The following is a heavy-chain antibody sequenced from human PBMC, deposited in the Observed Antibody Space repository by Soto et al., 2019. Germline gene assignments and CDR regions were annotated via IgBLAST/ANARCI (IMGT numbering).Heavy chain of an antibody. Sequence: QVQLVESGGGVVQPGRALRLSCAASGFTFSSYGMHWVRQAPGKGLEWVAVIWYDGSNKYYADSVKGRITISRDNSKSTLYLQMNSLRAEDTGVYYCARGYGSGSYIFDYWGQGTLVTVSS. J-gene: IGHJ4*02. CDR1: GFTFSSYG. CDR2: IWYDGSNK. CDR3: ARGYGSGSYIFDY. D-gene: IGHD3-10*01. V-gene: IGHV3-33*01.